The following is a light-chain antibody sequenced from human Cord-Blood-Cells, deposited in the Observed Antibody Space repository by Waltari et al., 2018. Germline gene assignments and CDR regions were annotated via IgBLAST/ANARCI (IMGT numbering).Light chain of an antibody. V-gene: IGKV3D-20*01. CDR2: DAS. CDR3: QQYGSSLFT. Sequence: IVLTQSPATLSLSPGERATISCGTSQSVSSSDLAWYQQKPGLAPRLLIYDASSRATGIPDRFSGSGSGTDFTLTISRLEPEDFAVYYCQQYGSSLFTFGPGTKVDIK. CDR1: QSVSSSD. J-gene: IGKJ3*01.